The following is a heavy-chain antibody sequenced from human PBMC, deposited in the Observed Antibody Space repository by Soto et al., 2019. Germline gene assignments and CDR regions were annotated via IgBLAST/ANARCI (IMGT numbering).Heavy chain of an antibody. V-gene: IGHV3-23*01. CDR1: GFTFSSYA. CDR3: AKGGSTAPYYYYGMDV. CDR2: ISGSGGST. Sequence: EVQLLESGGGLVQPGGSLRLSCAASGFTFSSYAMSWVRQAPGKGLEWVSAISGSGGSTYYADSVKGRFTISRDNSNNTLYLQMNSLRAEDTAVYYCAKGGSTAPYYYYGMDVWGQGTTVTVSS. J-gene: IGHJ6*02. D-gene: IGHD6-13*01.